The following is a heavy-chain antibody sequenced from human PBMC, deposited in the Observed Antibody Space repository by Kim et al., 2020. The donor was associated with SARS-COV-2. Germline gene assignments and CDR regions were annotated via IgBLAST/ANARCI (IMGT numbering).Heavy chain of an antibody. J-gene: IGHJ4*02. Sequence: GGSLRLSCGASGFTFRDAWMSWVRQAPGKGLEWVGHISSKPTDRKKKNDDPRTDYAPDVQGRFTISRDDSINTVYLQMNSLTSEDTAVYYCTTESMGQTLGLVHWGRGALVTVSP. CDR3: TTESMGQTLGLVH. D-gene: IGHD2-8*01. CDR1: GFTFRDAW. V-gene: IGHV3-15*01. CDR2: ISSKPTDRKKKNDDPRT.